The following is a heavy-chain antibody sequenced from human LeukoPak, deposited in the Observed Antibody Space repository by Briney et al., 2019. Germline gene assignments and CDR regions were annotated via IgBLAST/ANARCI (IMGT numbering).Heavy chain of an antibody. Sequence: SETLSLTCTVSGGSISSYYWSWIRQPPGKGLEWIGYIYYSGSTNYNPSLKSRVTISVDTSKNQFSLKLSPVTAADTAVYYCARGATRYYYYYYMDVWGKGTTVTVSS. CDR2: IYYSGST. CDR3: ARGATRYYYYYYMDV. V-gene: IGHV4-59*01. D-gene: IGHD5-24*01. CDR1: GGSISSYY. J-gene: IGHJ6*03.